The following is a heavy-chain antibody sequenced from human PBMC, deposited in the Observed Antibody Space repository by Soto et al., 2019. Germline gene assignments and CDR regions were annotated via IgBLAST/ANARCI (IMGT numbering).Heavy chain of an antibody. D-gene: IGHD4-4*01. Sequence: VGSLRLSCAASGFTFSTYPMSWVRQAPGKGLEWVSGISGSGISTYYTDSVKGRFTISRDNSKNTVFLQMNSLRDEDTAVYYCVKPPVITASYYYYDMDVWGQGTTVTVSS. J-gene: IGHJ6*02. CDR2: ISGSGIST. CDR1: GFTFSTYP. V-gene: IGHV3-23*01. CDR3: VKPPVITASYYYYDMDV.